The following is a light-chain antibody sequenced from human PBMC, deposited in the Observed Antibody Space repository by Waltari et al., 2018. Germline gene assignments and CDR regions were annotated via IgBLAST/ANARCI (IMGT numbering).Light chain of an antibody. CDR3: QHGNTFPLT. J-gene: IGKJ4*01. V-gene: IGKV1-12*01. CDR1: QDIGRW. Sequence: DIQMTQSPSSVSASVGDRVIITCRASQDIGRWLAWYQQSPGKAPKFLIYDASTLQSGVPSRFSGTGSGTEFTLTISSLQPEDFATYYCQHGNTFPLTFGGGTKVEIK. CDR2: DAS.